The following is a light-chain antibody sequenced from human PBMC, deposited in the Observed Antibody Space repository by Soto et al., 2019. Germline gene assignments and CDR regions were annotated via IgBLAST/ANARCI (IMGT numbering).Light chain of an antibody. CDR3: QQTYSNPRT. J-gene: IGKJ1*01. CDR1: QSIRTY. Sequence: DIQMTQSPSSLSASVGDRATITCRSSQSIRTYLNWYQQKPGKAPKFMIYAASTLQSGVLSKFSGSGSGTDFTLTISSLQPEEFTTYYCQQTYSNPRTFGLGTKVDIK. V-gene: IGKV1-39*01. CDR2: AAS.